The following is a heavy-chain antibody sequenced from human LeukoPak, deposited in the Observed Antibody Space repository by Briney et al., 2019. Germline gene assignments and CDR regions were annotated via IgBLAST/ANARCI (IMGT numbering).Heavy chain of an antibody. V-gene: IGHV1-8*03. J-gene: IGHJ4*02. D-gene: IGHD1-7*01. CDR2: MNPNSGNT. CDR3: ARGRNYDY. CDR1: GYTFTSYD. Sequence: GESLKISFKGSGYTFTSYDINWVRQATGQGLEWMGWMNPNSGNTGYAQKFQGRVTITRNTSISTAYMELSSLRSEDTAVYYCARGRNYDYWGQGTLVTVSS.